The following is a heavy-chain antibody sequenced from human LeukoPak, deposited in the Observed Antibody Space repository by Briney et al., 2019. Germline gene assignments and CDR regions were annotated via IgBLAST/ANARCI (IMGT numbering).Heavy chain of an antibody. CDR3: ARSSGWPKDGAFDI. CDR1: GFTFSSYG. Sequence: GGSLRLSCAASGFTFSSYGMHWVRQAPGKGLEWVAVIWYDGSNKYYADSVKGRFTISRDNSKNTLYLQMNSLRAEDTAVYYCARSSGWPKDGAFDIWGQGTMVTVSS. CDR2: IWYDGSNK. V-gene: IGHV3-33*01. D-gene: IGHD6-19*01. J-gene: IGHJ3*02.